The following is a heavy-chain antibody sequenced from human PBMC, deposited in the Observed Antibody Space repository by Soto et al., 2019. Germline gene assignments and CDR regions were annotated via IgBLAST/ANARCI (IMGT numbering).Heavy chain of an antibody. V-gene: IGHV4-59*08. Sequence: QVQLQESGPGLVKPSETLSLTCTVSGGSISSYYWSWIRQPPGKGLEWIGYIYYSGSTNYNPSLKSRVTISVDTSKNQFSLKPSSVTAADTAVYYCARIGGYCSGGSCYAGVGWFDPWGQGTLVTVSS. D-gene: IGHD2-15*01. CDR2: IYYSGST. CDR1: GGSISSYY. J-gene: IGHJ5*02. CDR3: ARIGGYCSGGSCYAGVGWFDP.